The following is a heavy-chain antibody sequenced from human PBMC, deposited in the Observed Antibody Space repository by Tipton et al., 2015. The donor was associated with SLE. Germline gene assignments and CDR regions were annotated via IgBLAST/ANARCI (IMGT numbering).Heavy chain of an antibody. CDR3: ARGRESTVTTWVSF. J-gene: IGHJ4*02. CDR1: GGSFSGYY. CDR2: IYYSGST. V-gene: IGHV4-34*01. Sequence: TLSLTCSVYGGSFSGYYWGWIRQPPGKGLEWIGSIYYSGSTYYNPFLKSRVTISVDTSKNQFSLKLSSVTAADTAVYYCARGRESTVTTWVSFWGQGTLVTVSS. D-gene: IGHD4-17*01.